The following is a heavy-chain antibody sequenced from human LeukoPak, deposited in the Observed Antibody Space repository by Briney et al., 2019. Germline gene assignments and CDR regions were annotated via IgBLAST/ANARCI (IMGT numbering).Heavy chain of an antibody. J-gene: IGHJ4*02. CDR3: ARAHSSSSTFDL. CDR1: GFTFSDYG. CDR2: IWYDGSKK. Sequence: GGSLRLSCAASGFTFSDYGIHWVRQTPGQGLEWVALIWYDGSKKYYADSVKGRFTISRDNTKNTLYLQLNSLRADDTAVYYCARAHSSSSTFDLWGQGTLVTVSS. V-gene: IGHV3-33*01. D-gene: IGHD6-6*01.